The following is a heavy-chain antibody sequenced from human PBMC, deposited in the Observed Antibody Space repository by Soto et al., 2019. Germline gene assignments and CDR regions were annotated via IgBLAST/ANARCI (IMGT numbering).Heavy chain of an antibody. CDR3: ARALDYYYYYYMDV. CDR1: GFTFSSYS. CDR2: ISSSSSYI. V-gene: IGHV3-21*01. Sequence: GGSLRLSCAASGFTFSSYSMNWVRQAPGKGLEWVSSISSSSSYIYYADSVKGRFTISRDNAKNSLYLQMNSLRAEDTAVYYCARALDYYYYYYMDVWGKATTVTVSS. J-gene: IGHJ6*03.